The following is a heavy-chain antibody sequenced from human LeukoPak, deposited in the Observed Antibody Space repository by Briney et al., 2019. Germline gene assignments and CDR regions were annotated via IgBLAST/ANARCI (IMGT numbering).Heavy chain of an antibody. V-gene: IGHV3-7*03. CDR3: AGGTGFIIKD. CDR2: IKQDGSEK. Sequence: GGSLRLSCAASGFTFSDYYMSWIRQAPGKGLEWVANIKQDGSEKNYVGSVKGRFTISRDNAKNSLYLQMNNLGVEDTAMYYCAGGTGFIIKDWGQGTLVTVSS. J-gene: IGHJ4*02. CDR1: GFTFSDYY. D-gene: IGHD3-9*01.